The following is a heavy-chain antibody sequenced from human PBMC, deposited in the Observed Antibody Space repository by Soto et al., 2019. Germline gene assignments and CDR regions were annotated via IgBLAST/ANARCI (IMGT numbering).Heavy chain of an antibody. CDR1: GYTFTSYG. CDR2: ISAYNGNT. Sequence: ASVKVSCTASGYTFTSYGISWVRQAPGQGLEWMGWISAYNGNTNYAQKLQGRVTMTTDTSTSTAYMELRSLRSDNTAVYYCGREAAAGTLDYWGQGTLVTVSS. CDR3: GREAAAGTLDY. D-gene: IGHD6-13*01. J-gene: IGHJ4*02. V-gene: IGHV1-18*01.